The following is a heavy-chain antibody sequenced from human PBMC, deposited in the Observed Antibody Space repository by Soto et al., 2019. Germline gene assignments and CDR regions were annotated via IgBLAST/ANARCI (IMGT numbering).Heavy chain of an antibody. CDR1: GGSFNTFY. J-gene: IGHJ4*02. CDR2: INQSGSA. Sequence: PSETLSLTCAVYGGSFNTFYWSWIRQPPGKGLEWIGEINQSGSANYNPSLKSRVTISVDTSKNHFSLTLSSVSAADTAVYYCARERRVVGGYSSNWYDYFDIWGQGALVTVS. D-gene: IGHD6-13*01. V-gene: IGHV4-34*01. CDR3: ARERRVVGGYSSNWYDYFDI.